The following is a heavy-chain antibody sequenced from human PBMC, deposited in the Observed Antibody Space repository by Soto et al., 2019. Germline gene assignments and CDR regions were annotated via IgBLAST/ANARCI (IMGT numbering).Heavy chain of an antibody. CDR1: GFTFSSYA. CDR3: ARVGGSGYSKYDYYGMDV. D-gene: IGHD3-3*01. Sequence: QVQLVESGGGVVQPGRSLRLSCAASGFTFSSYAMHWVRQAPGKGLEWVAVISYDGSNKYYADSVKGRFTISRDNSKNTLYLQMNSLRAEDTAVYYCARVGGSGYSKYDYYGMDVW. V-gene: IGHV3-30-3*01. J-gene: IGHJ6*01. CDR2: ISYDGSNK.